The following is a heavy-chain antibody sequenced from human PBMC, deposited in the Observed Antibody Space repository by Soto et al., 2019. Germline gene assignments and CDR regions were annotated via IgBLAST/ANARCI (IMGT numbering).Heavy chain of an antibody. CDR2: INAGNGNT. CDR3: ARSGYSSSWYDYYYYYYMDV. V-gene: IGHV1-3*01. D-gene: IGHD6-13*01. CDR1: GYTFTSYA. Sequence: GASVKVSCKASGYTFTSYAMHWVRQAPGQRLEWMGWINAGNGNTKYSQKFQGRVTITRDTSASTAYMELSSLRSEDTAVYYCARSGYSSSWYDYYYYYYMDVWGKGTTVTVS. J-gene: IGHJ6*03.